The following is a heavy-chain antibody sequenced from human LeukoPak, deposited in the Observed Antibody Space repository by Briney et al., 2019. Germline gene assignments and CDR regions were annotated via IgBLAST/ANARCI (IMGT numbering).Heavy chain of an antibody. J-gene: IGHJ4*02. Sequence: PGGSLRLSCAASGFTFSSYSMNWVRQAPGKGLEWVSYISSSSSTIYYADSVKGRFTISRDDAKNSLYLQMNSLRAEDTAVYYCARGAYRISWPGIDYWGQGTLVTVSS. CDR2: ISSSSSTI. CDR1: GFTFSSYS. D-gene: IGHD3-16*02. CDR3: ARGAYRISWPGIDY. V-gene: IGHV3-48*01.